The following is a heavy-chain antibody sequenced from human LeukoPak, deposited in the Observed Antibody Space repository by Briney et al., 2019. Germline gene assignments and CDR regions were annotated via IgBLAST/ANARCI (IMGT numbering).Heavy chain of an antibody. D-gene: IGHD3-10*02. CDR3: ARSVRRGAFDY. CDR1: GFTFSSYW. V-gene: IGHV3-74*01. CDR2: INSDGSST. J-gene: IGHJ4*02. Sequence: GGSLRLSCAASGFTFSSYWMHWVRQAPGKGLVWVSRINSDGSSTSYADSVKGRFTISRGNAKNTLYLQMNSLRAEDTAVYYCARSVRRGAFDYWGQGTLVTVSS.